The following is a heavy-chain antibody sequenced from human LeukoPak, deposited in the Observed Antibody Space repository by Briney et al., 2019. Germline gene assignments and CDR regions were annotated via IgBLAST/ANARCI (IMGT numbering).Heavy chain of an antibody. D-gene: IGHD5-24*01. CDR3: ARQPGYNLIVDY. Sequence: SETLSLTCTVPGGSISSSSYYWGWIRQPPGKGLGWIGSIYYSGSTYYNPSLKSRVTISVDTSKNQFSLKLSSVTAADTAVYYCARQPGYNLIVDYWGQGTLVTVSS. V-gene: IGHV4-39*01. CDR1: GGSISSSSYY. CDR2: IYYSGST. J-gene: IGHJ4*02.